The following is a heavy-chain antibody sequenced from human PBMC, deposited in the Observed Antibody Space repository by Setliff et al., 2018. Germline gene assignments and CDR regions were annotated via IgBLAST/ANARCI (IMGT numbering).Heavy chain of an antibody. D-gene: IGHD5-18*01. Sequence: ASVKVSCKASGYTFTSYGISWVRQAPGQGLEWMGWISAYNGNTNYAQKFQGRVTMTTDTSTTTAYMELRSLTSDDSAFYYCARAPSVELVTIRTNSWFTYWGQGTLVTVSS. CDR3: ARAPSVELVTIRTNSWFTY. CDR1: GYTFTSYG. J-gene: IGHJ4*02. V-gene: IGHV1-18*01. CDR2: ISAYNGNT.